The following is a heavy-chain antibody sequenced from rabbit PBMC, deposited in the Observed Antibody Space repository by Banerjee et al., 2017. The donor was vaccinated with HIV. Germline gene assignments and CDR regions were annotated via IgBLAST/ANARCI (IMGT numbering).Heavy chain of an antibody. J-gene: IGHJ4*01. Sequence: QLVESGGGLVTLGGSLKLSCKASGFSFSSGLPMCWVRQAPGKGLEWIASVDTGDGTTYYASWVNGRFTVSLDNAQNTVFLQMTSLTPADTATYFCARDLPADGGFSLNLWGPGTLVTVS. CDR3: ARDLPADGGFSLNL. D-gene: IGHD7-1*01. CDR2: VDTGDGTT. V-gene: IGHV1S7*01. CDR1: GFSFSSGLP.